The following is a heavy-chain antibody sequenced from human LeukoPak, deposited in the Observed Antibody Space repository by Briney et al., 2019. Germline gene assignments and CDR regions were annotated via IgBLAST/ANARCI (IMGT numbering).Heavy chain of an antibody. CDR1: GFTFSSYA. J-gene: IGHJ4*02. CDR2: INGSGGNT. Sequence: GGSLRLSCAASGFTFSSYAMSWVRQAPGKGLEWVSDINGSGGNTYYADSVKGRFTISRDNSKNTLYLQMNSLRTEDTAVYYCAKDGAEQLVLFDYWGQGTLVTVSS. D-gene: IGHD6-6*01. V-gene: IGHV3-23*01. CDR3: AKDGAEQLVLFDY.